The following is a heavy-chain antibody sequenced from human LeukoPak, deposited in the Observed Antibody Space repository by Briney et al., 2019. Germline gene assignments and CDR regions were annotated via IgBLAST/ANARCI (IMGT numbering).Heavy chain of an antibody. CDR2: ISNSGTYI. CDR3: ARATSGGNS. Sequence: GGSLRLSCAGSGFTFSDYSMNWVRQAPGKGLEWVSSISNSGTYIYYADSVKGRFTISRDNAKNSLFLQMNSLRAEDTAVYYCARATSGGNSWGQGTLVTVSP. CDR1: GFTFSDYS. J-gene: IGHJ5*02. V-gene: IGHV3-21*01. D-gene: IGHD2-15*01.